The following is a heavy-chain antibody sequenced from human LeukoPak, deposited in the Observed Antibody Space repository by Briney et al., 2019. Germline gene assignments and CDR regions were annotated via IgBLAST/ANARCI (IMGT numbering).Heavy chain of an antibody. CDR3: ATKEPSTSGWSY. D-gene: IGHD6-19*01. J-gene: IGHJ4*02. Sequence: LRLSRAASGFTFDGYALHRVRQAPGKGPGWGSGISWNSGSIGYADSVKGRFTISRDNAVNSVYLQMNDLRAEDTGVYYCATKEPSTSGWSYWGQGTLVTVSS. CDR1: GFTFDGYA. CDR2: ISWNSGSI. V-gene: IGHV3-9*01.